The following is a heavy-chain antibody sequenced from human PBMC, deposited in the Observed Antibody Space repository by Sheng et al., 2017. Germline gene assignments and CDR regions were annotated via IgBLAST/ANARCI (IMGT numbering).Heavy chain of an antibody. Sequence: QVQLQESGPGLVKPSETLSLTCTVSGYSISSGYYWGWIRQPPGKGLEWIGSIYHSGSTYYNPSLKSRVTISVDTSKNQFSLKLSSVTAADTAVYYCARDCRTSCPRGYAFDIWGQGTMVTVSS. CDR1: GYSISSGYY. CDR2: IYHSGST. D-gene: IGHD2-2*01. V-gene: IGHV4-38-2*02. CDR3: ARDCRTSCPRGYAFDI. J-gene: IGHJ3*02.